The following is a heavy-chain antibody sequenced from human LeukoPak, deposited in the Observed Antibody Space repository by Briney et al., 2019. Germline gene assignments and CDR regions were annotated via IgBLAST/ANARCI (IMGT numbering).Heavy chain of an antibody. D-gene: IGHD3-22*01. Sequence: ASVTVSCTSSGYTFTSDGISWVRQAPGQGLEWVGWIGTYKGNTNYAQMFQGRVTMTTDTSTSTAYMELKNLRSDDTAVYHCARTPGMVVVKTFYCMDVWGQGTTVTVSS. CDR1: GYTFTSDG. CDR3: ARTPGMVVVKTFYCMDV. CDR2: IGTYKGNT. J-gene: IGHJ6*02. V-gene: IGHV1-18*01.